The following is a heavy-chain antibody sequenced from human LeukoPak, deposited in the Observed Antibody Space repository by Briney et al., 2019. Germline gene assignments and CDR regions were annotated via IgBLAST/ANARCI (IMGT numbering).Heavy chain of an antibody. J-gene: IGHJ4*02. CDR1: GFTFSSYG. CDR2: ISGSGGST. Sequence: GGSLRLSCAASGFTFSSYGMSWVRQAPGKGLEWVSAISGSGGSTYYADSVKGRFTISRDNSKNMMYVQMNSLRAEDTAVYYCARGPSGYHNTGGQGTLVTVSS. V-gene: IGHV3-23*01. D-gene: IGHD5-12*01. CDR3: ARGPSGYHNT.